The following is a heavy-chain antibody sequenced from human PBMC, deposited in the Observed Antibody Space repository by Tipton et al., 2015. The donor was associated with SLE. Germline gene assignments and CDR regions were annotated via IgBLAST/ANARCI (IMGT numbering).Heavy chain of an antibody. CDR2: INHSGST. CDR3: ARGLMVRGVKVDY. CDR1: GGSFSGYY. J-gene: IGHJ4*02. D-gene: IGHD3-10*01. V-gene: IGHV4-34*01. Sequence: TLSLTCAVYGGSFSGYYWSWMRQPPGKGLEWIGEINHSGSTNYNPSLKSRVTISVDTSKNQFSLKLSSVTAADTAVYYCARGLMVRGVKVDYWGQGTLVTVS.